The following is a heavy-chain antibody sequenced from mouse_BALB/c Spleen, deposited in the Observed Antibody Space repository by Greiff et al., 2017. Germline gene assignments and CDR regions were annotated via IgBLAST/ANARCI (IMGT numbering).Heavy chain of an antibody. CDR3: TRSGDYDEGVY. J-gene: IGHJ2*01. D-gene: IGHD2-4*01. V-gene: IGHV1S127*01. Sequence: QVQLQQPGAELVKPGASVKMSCKASGYTFTSYWMHWVKQRPGQGLEWIGVIDPSDSYTSYNQKFKGKATLTVDTSSSTAYMQLSSLTSEDSAVYYCTRSGDYDEGVYWGQGTTLTVSA. CDR1: GYTFTSYW. CDR2: IDPSDSYT.